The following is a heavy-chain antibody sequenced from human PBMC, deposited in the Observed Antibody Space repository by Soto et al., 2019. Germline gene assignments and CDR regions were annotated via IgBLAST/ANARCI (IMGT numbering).Heavy chain of an antibody. V-gene: IGHV3-23*01. CDR1: GFTFSSYA. Sequence: GSLRLSCAASGFTFSSYAMSWVRQAPGKGLEWVSAISGSGGSTDYADSVKGRFTISRDNSKNTLYLQMNSLRAEDTALYYCAKDLVSIFGVAPDYWGQGTLVTVSS. CDR3: AKDLVSIFGVAPDY. CDR2: ISGSGGST. J-gene: IGHJ4*02. D-gene: IGHD3-3*01.